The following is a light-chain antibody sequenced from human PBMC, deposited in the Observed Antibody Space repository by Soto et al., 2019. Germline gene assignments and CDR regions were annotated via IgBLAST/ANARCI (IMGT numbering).Light chain of an antibody. J-gene: IGKJ4*01. Sequence: EIVMTQSPATLSVSPGERATLSCRASQSVSSNYLAWYQQKPGQAPRLLIFAASSRATGIPDRFSGSGSGTDFTLTISRLEPEDFAVYYCQKYGTSPLTFGGGTKVDIK. V-gene: IGKV3-20*01. CDR3: QKYGTSPLT. CDR1: QSVSSNY. CDR2: AAS.